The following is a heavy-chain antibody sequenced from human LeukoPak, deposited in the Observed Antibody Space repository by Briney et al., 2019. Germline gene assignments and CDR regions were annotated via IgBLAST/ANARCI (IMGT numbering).Heavy chain of an antibody. Sequence: GESLKISCKGSGYSFTNYWLGWVRPMPGKGLKLMGIIYPGDSDARYSPSFQGQVTISADKSISTAYLQWSSLKASDSAMYYCARRRDVYSGSYYPFWGQGTLVTVSS. J-gene: IGHJ4*02. CDR3: ARRRDVYSGSYYPF. CDR1: GYSFTNYW. D-gene: IGHD1-26*01. CDR2: IYPGDSDA. V-gene: IGHV5-51*01.